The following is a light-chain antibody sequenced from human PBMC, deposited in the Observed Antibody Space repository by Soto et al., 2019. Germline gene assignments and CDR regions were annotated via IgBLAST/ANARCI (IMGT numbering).Light chain of an antibody. CDR1: QSVSSN. V-gene: IGKV3-15*01. J-gene: IGKJ3*01. Sequence: IVMKQSPATLTVSPGERATLSCRASQSVSSNLAWYQQKPGQAPRLLIYGASTRATGIPARFSGSGSGTEFTLTISSLQSEDFAVYYCQQYNNWPYTFFGPEPKVDIK. CDR3: QQYNNWPYTF. CDR2: GAS.